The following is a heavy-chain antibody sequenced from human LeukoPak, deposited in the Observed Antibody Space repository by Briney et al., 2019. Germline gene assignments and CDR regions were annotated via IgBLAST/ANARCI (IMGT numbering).Heavy chain of an antibody. CDR2: ISGSGGST. CDR1: GFTFSSYA. Sequence: GGSLRLSCAASGFTFSSYAMSWVRQAPGKGLEWASAISGSGGSTYYADSVKGRFTISRDNSKNTLYLQMNSLRAEDTAVYYCAKEGDDFWSGYSDYWGQGTLVTVSS. V-gene: IGHV3-23*01. J-gene: IGHJ4*02. D-gene: IGHD3-3*01. CDR3: AKEGDDFWSGYSDY.